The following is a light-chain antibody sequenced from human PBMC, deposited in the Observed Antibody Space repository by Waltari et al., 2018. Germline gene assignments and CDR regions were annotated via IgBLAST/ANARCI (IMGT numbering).Light chain of an antibody. CDR1: QDITNS. Sequence: DIQMTQSPSSLSAFVGETVTITCHASQDITNSLNWYQQKPGKAPKLLICDAFNLQSGVPLRFSGRGSGTNFTFTISALQPEDTATYFCQQFENLPLTFGAGTKVEI. J-gene: IGKJ4*01. V-gene: IGKV1-33*01. CDR3: QQFENLPLT. CDR2: DAF.